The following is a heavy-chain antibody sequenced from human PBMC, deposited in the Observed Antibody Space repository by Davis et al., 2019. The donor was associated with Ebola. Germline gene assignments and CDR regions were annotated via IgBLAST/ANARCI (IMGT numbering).Heavy chain of an antibody. V-gene: IGHV4-39*01. J-gene: IGHJ6*02. CDR1: GGSISSSTYY. CDR3: ARVESHYDLLTGYIYYYYGMDV. Sequence: SETLSLTCTVSGGSISSSTYYWGWIRQPPGKGLEWSGSIYYSGNTYYNPSLKSRATIPVDTSKNQFSLKLSSVTAADTAVYYCARVESHYDLLTGYIYYYYGMDVWGQGTTVTVSS. CDR2: IYYSGNT. D-gene: IGHD3-9*01.